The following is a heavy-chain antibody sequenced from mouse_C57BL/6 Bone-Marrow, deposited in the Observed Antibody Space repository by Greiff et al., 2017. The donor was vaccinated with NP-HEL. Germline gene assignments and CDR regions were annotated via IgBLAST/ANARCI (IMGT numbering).Heavy chain of an antibody. CDR2: IFPGSGST. J-gene: IGHJ2*01. Sequence: VQLQESGPELVKPGASVKISCTASGYTFTDYYINWVKQRPGQGLEWIGWIFPGSGSTYYHEKFKGKATLTVDKSSSAAYMVLSSLTSEDSAVYLCAKSGTLGYWGQGTTLTVS. CDR1: GYTFTDYY. V-gene: IGHV1-75*01. D-gene: IGHD1-3*01. CDR3: AKSGTLGY.